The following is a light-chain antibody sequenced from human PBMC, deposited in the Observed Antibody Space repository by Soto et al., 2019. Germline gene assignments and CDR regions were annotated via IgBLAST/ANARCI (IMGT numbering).Light chain of an antibody. V-gene: IGKV3-11*01. Sequence: EVVLTQSPATLSLSPGDRATLSCRASQSVFGYLAWYQHKPGQAPRLLIYDAYKRATGVPARFSGSGSETDFTLIISSLEPEDFAVYYCQQRSDSPPLPFGGGTKVDIK. J-gene: IGKJ4*01. CDR1: QSVFGY. CDR3: QQRSDSPPLP. CDR2: DAY.